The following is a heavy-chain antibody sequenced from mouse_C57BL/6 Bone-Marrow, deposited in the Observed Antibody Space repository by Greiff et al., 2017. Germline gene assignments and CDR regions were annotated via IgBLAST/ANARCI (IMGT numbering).Heavy chain of an antibody. CDR1: GYTFTSYW. J-gene: IGHJ4*01. D-gene: IGHD2-3*01. CDR3: ARDGYYCYYAMDY. CDR2: IYPGSGST. V-gene: IGHV1-55*01. Sequence: QVQLQQPGAELVKPGASVKMSCKASGYTFTSYWITWVKQRPGQGLEWIGDIYPGSGSTNYNEKFKSKATLTVDTSSSTAYMQLSSLTSEDSAVYYCARDGYYCYYAMDYWGQGTSVTVSS.